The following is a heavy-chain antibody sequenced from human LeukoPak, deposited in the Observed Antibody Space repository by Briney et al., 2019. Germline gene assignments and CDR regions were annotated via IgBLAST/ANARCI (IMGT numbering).Heavy chain of an antibody. Sequence: GESLKISCKGSGYSFTSYWIGWVRQLPGKGLGWMGIIYPGDSDTRYSPSFHGQVTTSADKSISTAYLQWSSLKASDTAMYYCARGGEKYYYDSSGHLDYWGQGTLVTVSS. CDR1: GYSFTSYW. CDR2: IYPGDSDT. CDR3: ARGGEKYYYDSSGHLDY. V-gene: IGHV5-51*01. J-gene: IGHJ4*02. D-gene: IGHD3-22*01.